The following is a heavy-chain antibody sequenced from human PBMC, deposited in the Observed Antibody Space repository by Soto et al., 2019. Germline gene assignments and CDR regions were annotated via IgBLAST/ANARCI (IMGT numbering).Heavy chain of an antibody. V-gene: IGHV3-23*01. Sequence: GGSLRLSCAASGLTFSSYAMSWVRQAPGKGLDWVSAISVSVGSTYYADSVKGRFTISRDNSKNTLYLQMNSLRAEDTAVYYCAKVERAVAGIIDWGQGTLVTVSS. CDR2: ISVSVGST. J-gene: IGHJ4*02. D-gene: IGHD6-19*01. CDR1: GLTFSSYA. CDR3: AKVERAVAGIID.